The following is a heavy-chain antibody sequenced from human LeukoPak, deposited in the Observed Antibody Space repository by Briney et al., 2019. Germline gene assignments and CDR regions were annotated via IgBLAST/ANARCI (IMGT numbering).Heavy chain of an antibody. V-gene: IGHV3-74*01. J-gene: IGHJ6*02. D-gene: IGHD3-16*01. CDR3: ARPASGSYGYYYGMDV. CDR2: LNSDGRST. CDR1: GFTFSSYW. Sequence: GGSLRLSCAASGFTFSSYWMHWVRQAPGKGLVWVSRLNSDGRSTSHADSVKGRFTISRDNAKNTLYLQMNGLRAEDTAVYYCARPASGSYGYYYGMDVWGQGTTVTVSS.